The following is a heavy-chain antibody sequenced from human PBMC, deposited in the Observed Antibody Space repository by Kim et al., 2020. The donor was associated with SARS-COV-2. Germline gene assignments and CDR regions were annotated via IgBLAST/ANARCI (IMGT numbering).Heavy chain of an antibody. D-gene: IGHD4-4*01. V-gene: IGHV2-5*02. CDR1: GFSLSTSGVG. J-gene: IGHJ4*02. CDR3: ARVYSNYAGAY. CDR2: IYWDDDK. Sequence: SGPTLVKPTQTLTLTCTFSGFSLSTSGVGVGWIRQPPGKALEWLALIYWDDDKRYSPSVKSRLTITKDTSKNQVVLIMTNMDPVDTATYYCARVYSNYAGAYWGKGTLVTVSS.